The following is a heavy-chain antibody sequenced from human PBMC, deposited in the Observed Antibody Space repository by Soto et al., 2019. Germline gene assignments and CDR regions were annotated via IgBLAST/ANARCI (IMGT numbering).Heavy chain of an antibody. CDR1: GGTFSSYA. Sequence: QVQLVQSGAEVKKPGSSVKVSCKASGGTFSSYAISWVRQAPGQGLEWMGGIIPIFGTANYAQKFQGRVTITADKSTSTAYMELSSLRSEVTAVYYCARDGGDYGGNSGWFDPWGPGTLVTVSS. V-gene: IGHV1-69*06. J-gene: IGHJ5*02. CDR2: IIPIFGTA. CDR3: ARDGGDYGGNSGWFDP. D-gene: IGHD4-17*01.